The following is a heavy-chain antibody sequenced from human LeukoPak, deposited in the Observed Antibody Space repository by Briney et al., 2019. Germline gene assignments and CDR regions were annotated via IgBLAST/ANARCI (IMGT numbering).Heavy chain of an antibody. J-gene: IGHJ4*02. D-gene: IGHD2-21*01. CDR1: GGSISSGDYY. CDR3: ARHLNNCGDDCYIFDY. Sequence: SSETLSLTCTVSGGSISSGDYYWSWIRQPPGKGLEWMGYIYYSGSTNYNPSLKSRVTISVDTSKNQFSLRVSSVTAADTAVYYCARHLNNCGDDCYIFDYWGQGTLVTVSS. V-gene: IGHV4-61*08. CDR2: IYYSGST.